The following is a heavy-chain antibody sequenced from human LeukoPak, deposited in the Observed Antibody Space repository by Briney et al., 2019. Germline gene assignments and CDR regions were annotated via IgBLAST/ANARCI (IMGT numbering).Heavy chain of an antibody. CDR3: ARHVRAVAGTAGSAFDI. J-gene: IGHJ3*02. Sequence: ASETLSLTCTVSGGSISSSSYYWGWIRQPPGKGQEWIGSIYYSGSTYYNPSLKSRVTISVDTSKNQFSLKLSSVTAADTAVYYCARHVRAVAGTAGSAFDIWGQGTMVTVSS. CDR1: GGSISSSSYY. V-gene: IGHV4-39*01. D-gene: IGHD6-19*01. CDR2: IYYSGST.